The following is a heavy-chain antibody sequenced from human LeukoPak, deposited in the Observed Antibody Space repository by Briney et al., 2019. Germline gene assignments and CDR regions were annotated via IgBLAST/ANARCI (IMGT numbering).Heavy chain of an antibody. CDR2: ISYDGRNK. Sequence: GGSLRLSCAASGFTFSSYGIHWVRQAPDKGLEWVAVISYDGRNKYYGDSVKGRFTISRDNSKNTLYLQMNSLRPEDTAVYYCARERSRCDFWSGGYYSGLDVWGQGTKVIVSS. CDR1: GFTFSSYG. D-gene: IGHD3-3*01. V-gene: IGHV3-30*04. CDR3: ARERSRCDFWSGGYYSGLDV. J-gene: IGHJ6*02.